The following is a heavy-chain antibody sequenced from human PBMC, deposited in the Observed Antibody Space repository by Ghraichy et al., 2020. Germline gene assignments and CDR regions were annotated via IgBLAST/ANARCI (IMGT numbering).Heavy chain of an antibody. CDR1: GGSISSYY. CDR3: ASLRPQYYYDSSGHHKYFQH. Sequence: SETLSLTCTISGGSISSYYWSWIRQPPGKGLEWIGYIYYSGSTNYNPSLKSRLTISVDTSKNQFSLKLSSVTAADTAVYYCASLRPQYYYDSSGHHKYFQHWGQGTLVTVSS. V-gene: IGHV4-59*01. D-gene: IGHD3-22*01. CDR2: IYYSGST. J-gene: IGHJ1*01.